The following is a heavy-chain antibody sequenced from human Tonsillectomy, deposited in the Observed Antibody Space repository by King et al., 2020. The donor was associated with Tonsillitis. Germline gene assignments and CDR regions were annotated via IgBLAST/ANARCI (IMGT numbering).Heavy chain of an antibody. J-gene: IGHJ4*02. Sequence: QLQESGPGLVKPSETLSLTCAVSGYSISSGYYWGWIRQPPGKGLEWIGSIYYSGSTYYKPSLKSRVTISLDTSKNHFSLKLSSVTAADTAVYYCARDDGDYYFDYWGQGTLVTVSS. CDR3: ARDDGDYYFDY. CDR1: GYSISSGYY. D-gene: IGHD4-17*01. CDR2: IYYSGST. V-gene: IGHV4-38-2*02.